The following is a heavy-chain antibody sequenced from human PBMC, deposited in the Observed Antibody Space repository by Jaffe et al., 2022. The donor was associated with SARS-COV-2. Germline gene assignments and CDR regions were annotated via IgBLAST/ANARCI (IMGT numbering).Heavy chain of an antibody. CDR1: GFTFSSYG. Sequence: QVQLVESGGGVVQPGRSLRLSCAASGFTFSSYGMHWVRQAPGKGLEWVALISYDGSNKYYADSVKGRFTISRDNSKNTLHLQMNSLRAEDTAVFYCAKDRRYYYYGSGGPRDGMDVWGQGTTVTVSS. J-gene: IGHJ6*02. V-gene: IGHV3-30*18. CDR3: AKDRRYYYYGSGGPRDGMDV. CDR2: ISYDGSNK. D-gene: IGHD3-10*01.